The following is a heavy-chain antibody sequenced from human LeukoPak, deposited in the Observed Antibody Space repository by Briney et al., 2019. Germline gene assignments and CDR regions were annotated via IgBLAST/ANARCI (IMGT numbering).Heavy chain of an antibody. Sequence: ASVKVSCKASGGTFSSYAISWVRQAPGQGLEWMGGIIPLFGTANYAQNLQGRVTITADKSTSTAYMELSSLGSEDTAIYYCAKGRGRLHVNRGVYNYHYYMEVWGTGTTVIVSS. D-gene: IGHD3-10*01. CDR3: AKGRGRLHVNRGVYNYHYYMEV. V-gene: IGHV1-69*06. J-gene: IGHJ6*03. CDR1: GGTFSSYA. CDR2: IIPLFGTA.